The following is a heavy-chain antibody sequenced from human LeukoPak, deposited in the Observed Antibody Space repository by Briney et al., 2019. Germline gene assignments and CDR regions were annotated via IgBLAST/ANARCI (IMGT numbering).Heavy chain of an antibody. Sequence: GGSLRLSCAASGFTFSSYAMSWFRQAPGKGLEWVSAISGSGGSTYYADSVKGRFTISRDNSKNTLYLQMNSLRAEDTAVYYCAKSCSTTNCFTSYFDSWGQGTLVTVSS. CDR3: AKSCSTTNCFTSYFDS. CDR1: GFTFSSYA. CDR2: ISGSGGST. D-gene: IGHD2-2*01. J-gene: IGHJ4*02. V-gene: IGHV3-23*01.